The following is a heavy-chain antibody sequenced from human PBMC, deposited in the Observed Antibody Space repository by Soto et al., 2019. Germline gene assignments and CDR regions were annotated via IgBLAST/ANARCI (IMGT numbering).Heavy chain of an antibody. CDR3: AKREGPVNYYYSGMDV. V-gene: IGHV3-23*01. CDR1: GFTFSSYA. Sequence: EVQLLESGGGLVQPGGSLRLSCAASGFTFSSYAMSWVRQAPGKGLEWVSGISGSGGSTYYADSVKGRFTISRDNSKNTLYLQMNSLRAEDMAVYYCAKREGPVNYYYSGMDVWGQGTTVTVSS. D-gene: IGHD3-10*01. J-gene: IGHJ6*02. CDR2: ISGSGGST.